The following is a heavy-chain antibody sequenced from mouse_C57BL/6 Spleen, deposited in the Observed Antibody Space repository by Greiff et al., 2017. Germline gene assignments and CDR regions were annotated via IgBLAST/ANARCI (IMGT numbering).Heavy chain of an antibody. J-gene: IGHJ4*01. CDR3: TRGAYYYYGSMDY. CDR2: IDPETGGT. CDR1: GFTFTDYE. Sequence: QVQLQQSGAELVRPGASVTLSCKASGFTFTDYEMHWVKQTPVHGLEWIGAIDPETGGTAYNQKFKGKAILTADKSSSTAYMELRSLTSEDCAVYNCTRGAYYYYGSMDYWGQGTSVTVSS. D-gene: IGHD1-1*01. V-gene: IGHV1-15*01.